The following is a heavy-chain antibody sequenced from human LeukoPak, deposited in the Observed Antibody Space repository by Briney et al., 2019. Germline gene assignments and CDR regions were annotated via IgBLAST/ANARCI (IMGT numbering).Heavy chain of an antibody. CDR1: GFTFSSYG. CDR2: IRYDGSNK. D-gene: IGHD3-9*01. Sequence: PGGSLRLSCAASGFTFSSYGMHWVRQAPGKGLEWVAVIRYDGSNKYYADSVKGRFTISRDNSKNTLYLQMNSLRAEDTAVYYWAGGLGYFGWTRGGGEYFQHWGQGTLVTVSS. J-gene: IGHJ1*01. V-gene: IGHV3-30*02. CDR3: AGGLGYFGWTRGGGEYFQH.